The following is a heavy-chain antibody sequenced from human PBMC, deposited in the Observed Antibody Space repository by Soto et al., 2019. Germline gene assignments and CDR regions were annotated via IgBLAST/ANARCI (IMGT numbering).Heavy chain of an antibody. CDR2: INAGNGSI. V-gene: IGHV1-3*01. D-gene: IGHD5-12*01. J-gene: IGHJ4*02. CDR1: GYTFTSYA. Sequence: ASVKVSCKASGYTFTSYAMHWVRQAPGQRLEWMGWINAGNGSIKYSQRFQGRVTITRDTSASTAYMELSSLISEDTAVYYCASDALVATIGYFDYWGQGTLVTVSS. CDR3: ASDALVATIGYFDY.